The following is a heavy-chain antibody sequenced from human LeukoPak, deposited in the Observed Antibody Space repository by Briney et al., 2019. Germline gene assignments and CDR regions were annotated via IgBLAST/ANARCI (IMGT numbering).Heavy chain of an antibody. CDR3: AKGDIVVVPAALEFDY. Sequence: GGSLRLSCAASGFTFSSYAMSWVRQAPGKGLEWVSAISGSGGSTYYADSVKGRFTISRDNSKNTLYLQMNSPRAEDTAVYYCAKGDIVVVPAALEFDYWGQGTLVTVSS. J-gene: IGHJ4*02. D-gene: IGHD2-2*01. CDR1: GFTFSSYA. CDR2: ISGSGGST. V-gene: IGHV3-23*01.